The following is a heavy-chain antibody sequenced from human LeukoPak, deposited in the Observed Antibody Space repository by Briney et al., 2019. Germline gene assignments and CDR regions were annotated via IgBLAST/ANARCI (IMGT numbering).Heavy chain of an antibody. D-gene: IGHD3-10*01. CDR2: NYHSGST. CDR3: ARDQGWFGELSPDAFDI. Sequence: SETLSLTCAVSGCSISSSNWWSWVRDPPRKRLEWIGENYHSGSTNYNPSLRRRVTISVDKSKNQFSLKLSSVTAADTAVYYCARDQGWFGELSPDAFDIWGQGTMVTVSS. CDR1: GCSISSSNW. V-gene: IGHV4-4*02. J-gene: IGHJ3*02.